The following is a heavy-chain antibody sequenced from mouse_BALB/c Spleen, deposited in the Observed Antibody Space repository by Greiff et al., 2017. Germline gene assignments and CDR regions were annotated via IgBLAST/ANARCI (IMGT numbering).Heavy chain of an antibody. Sequence: QVHVKQSGAELARPGASVKMSCKASGYTFTSYTMHWVKQRPGQGLEWIGYINPSSGYTNYNQKFKDKATLTADKSSSTAYMQLSSLTSEDSAVYYCARSRRGNAMDYWGQGTSVTVSS. V-gene: IGHV1-4*01. CDR2: INPSSGYT. CDR3: ARSRRGNAMDY. J-gene: IGHJ4*01. CDR1: GYTFTSYT.